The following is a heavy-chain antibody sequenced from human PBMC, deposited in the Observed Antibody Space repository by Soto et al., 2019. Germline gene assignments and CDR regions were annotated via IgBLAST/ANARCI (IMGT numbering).Heavy chain of an antibody. CDR2: IYYSGST. V-gene: IGHV4-31*03. J-gene: IGHJ4*02. CDR3: ARSREVSIFGVVITNYFDY. Sequence: SETLSLTCTVSGGSISSGGYYWSWIRQHPGKGLEWIGYIYYSGSTYYNPSLKSRVTISVDTSKNQFSLKLSSVTAADTAAYYCARSREVSIFGVVITNYFDYWGQGTLVTVSS. D-gene: IGHD3-3*01. CDR1: GGSISSGGYY.